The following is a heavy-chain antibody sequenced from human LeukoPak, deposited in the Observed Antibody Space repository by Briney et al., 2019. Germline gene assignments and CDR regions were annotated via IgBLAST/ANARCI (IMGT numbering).Heavy chain of an antibody. CDR3: ASWYDILTGYYIFDY. CDR2: IKQDGSEK. D-gene: IGHD3-9*01. Sequence: GGSLRLSCAASGFTFSSYWMSWVRQAPGKGLEWVANIKQDGSEKYYVDSVKGRFTISRDNAKNSLYLQMNSLRAEDTAVYYCASWYDILTGYYIFDYWGQGTLVTVSS. V-gene: IGHV3-7*01. J-gene: IGHJ4*02. CDR1: GFTFSSYW.